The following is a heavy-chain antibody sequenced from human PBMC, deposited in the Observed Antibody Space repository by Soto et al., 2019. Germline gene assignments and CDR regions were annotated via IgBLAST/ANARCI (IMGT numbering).Heavy chain of an antibody. Sequence: QVQLVESGGGVVQPGRSLRLSCAASGFTFSSYAMHWVRQAPGKGLEWVAVISYDGSNKYYADSVKGRFTISRDNSKNTLYLQMNSLRAEDTAVYYCAKVGSGWSDYYYYGMDVWGQGTTVTVSS. CDR3: AKVGSGWSDYYYYGMDV. J-gene: IGHJ6*02. D-gene: IGHD6-19*01. V-gene: IGHV3-30*04. CDR2: ISYDGSNK. CDR1: GFTFSSYA.